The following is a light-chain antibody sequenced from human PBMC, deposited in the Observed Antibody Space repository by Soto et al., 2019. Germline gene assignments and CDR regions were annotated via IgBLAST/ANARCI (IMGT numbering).Light chain of an antibody. CDR2: GAS. CDR1: QSLSSSS. V-gene: IGKV3-20*01. Sequence: EILLTQSPGTLSLSPGERATISCRASQSLSSSSLAWYQQKPGQAPRILIYGASSRDTGIPDRFSGSGSGTDFTLPVTRLEPEDFEVYYCQQYLNSPWTFGQGTKVDIK. J-gene: IGKJ1*01. CDR3: QQYLNSPWT.